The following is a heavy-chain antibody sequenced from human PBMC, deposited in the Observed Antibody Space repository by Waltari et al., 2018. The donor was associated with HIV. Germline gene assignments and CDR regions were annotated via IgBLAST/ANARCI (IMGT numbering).Heavy chain of an antibody. CDR3: ARVRGPYSYGFDY. D-gene: IGHD5-18*01. CDR2: TNPNSGNT. J-gene: IGHJ4*02. Sequence: QVQLVQSGAEVKKPGASVKVSCKASGYTFTSSDINWVRQATGQGLEWMGWTNPNSGNTGDAQKFQGRVTRTRNTAISTAYMGLSSLRSENTAVYYCARVRGPYSYGFDYWGQGTLVTVSS. V-gene: IGHV1-8*01. CDR1: GYTFTSSD.